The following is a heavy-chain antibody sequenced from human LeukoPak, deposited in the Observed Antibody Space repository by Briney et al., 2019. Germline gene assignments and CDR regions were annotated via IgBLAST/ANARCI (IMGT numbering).Heavy chain of an antibody. CDR3: ATQLTSTMIVVAGGFDP. V-gene: IGHV1-2*02. Sequence: ASVKVSRKASGYTFTGYYMHWVRQAPGQGLEWMGWINPNSGGTNYAQKFQGRVTMTRDTSISTAYMELSRLRSDDTAVYYWATQLTSTMIVVAGGFDPWGQGTLVTVSS. CDR1: GYTFTGYY. CDR2: INPNSGGT. D-gene: IGHD3-22*01. J-gene: IGHJ5*02.